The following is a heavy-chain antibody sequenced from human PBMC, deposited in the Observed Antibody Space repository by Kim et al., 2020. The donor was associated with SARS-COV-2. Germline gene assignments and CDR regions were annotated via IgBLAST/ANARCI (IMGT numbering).Heavy chain of an antibody. V-gene: IGHV4-4*02. CDR2: IFHSGST. J-gene: IGHJ6*02. CDR3: ARGPKIEMPTMSGFLNYYGLDV. Sequence: SETLSLTCAVSGGSINNTNWWSWVRQPPGKGLEWIGEIFHSGSTNYNPSLKSRLTISVDKSKNQFSLKVESVTAADTAVYYCARGPKIEMPTMSGFLNYYGLDVWGQGTTVTVS. CDR1: GGSINNTNW. D-gene: IGHD3-3*01.